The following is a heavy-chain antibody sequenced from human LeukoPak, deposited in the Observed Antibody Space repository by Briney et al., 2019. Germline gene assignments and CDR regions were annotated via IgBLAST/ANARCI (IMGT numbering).Heavy chain of an antibody. Sequence: PSETLSLTCAVYGGSFSGYYWSWIRQPPGKGLEWTGEINHSGSTNYNPSLKSRVTISVDTSKNQFSLKLSSVTAADTAVYYCAREPRDIVVVPAAISPHYFDYWGQGTLVTVSS. CDR2: INHSGST. V-gene: IGHV4-34*01. CDR3: AREPRDIVVVPAAISPHYFDY. CDR1: GGSFSGYY. J-gene: IGHJ4*02. D-gene: IGHD2-2*01.